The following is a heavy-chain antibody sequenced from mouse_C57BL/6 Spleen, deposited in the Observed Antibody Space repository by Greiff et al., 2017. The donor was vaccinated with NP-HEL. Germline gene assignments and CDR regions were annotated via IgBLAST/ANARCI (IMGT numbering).Heavy chain of an antibody. CDR2: IDPEDGDT. D-gene: IGHD1-1*01. CDR1: GFNIKDYY. CDR3: TTGYGSSYGYAMDY. J-gene: IGHJ4*01. Sequence: VQLQQSGAELVRPGASVKLSCTASGFNIKDYYMHWVKQRPEQGLEWIGRIDPEDGDTEYAPKFQGKATMTADTSSNTAYLQLSSLTSEDTAVYYCTTGYGSSYGYAMDYWGQGTSVTVSS. V-gene: IGHV14-1*01.